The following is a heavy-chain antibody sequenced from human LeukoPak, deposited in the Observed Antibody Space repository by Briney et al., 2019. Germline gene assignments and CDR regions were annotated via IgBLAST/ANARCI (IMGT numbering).Heavy chain of an antibody. CDR2: IYHSGNT. J-gene: IGHJ4*02. Sequence: SETLSLTCTVSGDSVNRTYWTWIRQPAGEGLEWIGRIYHSGNTNYNPSLQSRATMSADTSKNQFSLRLSSVTAADTAVYYCARDRRYCTAGSCFYYDQWGQGILVTVSS. CDR3: ARDRRYCTAGSCFYYDQ. V-gene: IGHV4-4*07. CDR1: GDSVNRTY. D-gene: IGHD2-15*01.